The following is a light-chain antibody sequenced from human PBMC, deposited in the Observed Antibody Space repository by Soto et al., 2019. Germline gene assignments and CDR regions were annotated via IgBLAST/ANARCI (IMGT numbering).Light chain of an antibody. V-gene: IGKV3-20*01. J-gene: IGKJ2*01. CDR1: QSVSSTY. CDR3: QQYDSSPYT. Sequence: EIVLTQSPGTLSLSPGERATLSGRASQSVSSTYFSWYQQKPGQAPRLLIYAASSRETGIPDKFSGSGSGPDFALTSSRLETEDCAVYYCQQYDSSPYTFGHGTKLEI. CDR2: AAS.